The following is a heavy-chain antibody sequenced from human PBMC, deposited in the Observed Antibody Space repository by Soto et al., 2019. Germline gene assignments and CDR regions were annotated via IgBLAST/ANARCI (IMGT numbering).Heavy chain of an antibody. CDR2: ISSSSSYI. D-gene: IGHD6-6*01. J-gene: IGHJ4*02. CDR1: GFTFSSYS. V-gene: IGHV3-21*01. Sequence: PGGSLRLSCAASGFTFSSYSMNWVRQAPGKGLEWVSSISSSSSYIYYADSVKGRFTISRDNAKNSLYLQMNSLRAEDTAVYYCAIRSLGSPGVWDYWGQGALVTVSS. CDR3: AIRSLGSPGVWDY.